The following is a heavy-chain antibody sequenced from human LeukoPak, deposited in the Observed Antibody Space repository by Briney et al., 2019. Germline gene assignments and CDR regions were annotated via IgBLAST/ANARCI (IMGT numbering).Heavy chain of an antibody. D-gene: IGHD3-10*01. V-gene: IGHV5-51*01. J-gene: IGHJ6*03. CDR2: IYPGDSDT. CDR3: ARIAGGDYYYYYMDV. CDR1: GYSFTSYW. Sequence: GESLKISCKGSGYSFTSYWIGWVRQMPGKGLEWMGSIYPGDSDTRYSPSFQGQVTISADKSISTAYLQWSSLKASDTAMYYCARIAGGDYYYYYMDVWGKGTTVTVSS.